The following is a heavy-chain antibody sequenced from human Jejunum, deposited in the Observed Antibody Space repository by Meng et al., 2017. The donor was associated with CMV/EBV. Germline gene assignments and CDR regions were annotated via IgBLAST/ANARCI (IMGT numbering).Heavy chain of an antibody. CDR2: INTNTGNP. CDR3: ARGKIAVAGITGDY. D-gene: IGHD6-19*01. J-gene: IGHJ4*02. CDR1: GYTFTSYA. V-gene: IGHV7-4-1*02. Sequence: HVHRVQAGSELKKPGAPVKVSCKASGYTFTSYAMNWVRQAPGQGLEWMGWINTNTGNPTYAQGFTGRFVFSLDTSVSTAYLQISSLKAEDTAVYYCARGKIAVAGITGDYWGQGTLVTVSS.